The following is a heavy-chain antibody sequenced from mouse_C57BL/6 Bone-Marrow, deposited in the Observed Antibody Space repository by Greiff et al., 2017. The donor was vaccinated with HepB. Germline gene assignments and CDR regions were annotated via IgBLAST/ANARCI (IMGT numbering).Heavy chain of an antibody. J-gene: IGHJ4*01. CDR2: ISSGGSYT. Sequence: EVMLVESGGDLVKPGGSLKLSCAASGFTFSSYGMSWVRQTPDKRLEWVATISSGGSYTYYPDSVKGRFTISRDNAKNTLYLQMSSLKSEDTAMYYCASLYYAIRYAMDYWGQGTSVTVSS. V-gene: IGHV5-6*01. CDR3: ASLYYAIRYAMDY. D-gene: IGHD2-1*01. CDR1: GFTFSSYG.